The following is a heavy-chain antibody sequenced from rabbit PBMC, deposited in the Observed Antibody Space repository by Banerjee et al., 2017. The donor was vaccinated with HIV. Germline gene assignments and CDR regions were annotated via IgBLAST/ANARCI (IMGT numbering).Heavy chain of an antibody. CDR3: ARNNRL. CDR2: ISDGGSA. J-gene: IGHJ4*01. CDR1: GSDISSYH. Sequence: QEQLEESGGALVTPGGTLTLTCTASGSDISSYHMCWVRQAPGRGLEWIAYISDGGSAYYASWAKGRFTISKASSSTVDLQMTSLTAADTATYFCARNNRLWGPGTLVTVS. V-gene: IGHV1S36*01.